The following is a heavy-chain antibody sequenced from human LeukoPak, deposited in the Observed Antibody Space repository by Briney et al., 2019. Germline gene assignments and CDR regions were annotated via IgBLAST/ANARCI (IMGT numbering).Heavy chain of an antibody. Sequence: SETLSLTCTVSGGSISSYYWNWIRQPPGKGLEWIGYIYYSGSTYYNPSLKSRVTMSVDMSKNQFSLKLSSVTAADTAVYYCARRREYSSSEGPNNNWFDPWGQGTLVTVSS. CDR2: IYYSGST. D-gene: IGHD6-6*01. CDR1: GGSISSYY. CDR3: ARRREYSSSEGPNNNWFDP. V-gene: IGHV4-59*12. J-gene: IGHJ5*02.